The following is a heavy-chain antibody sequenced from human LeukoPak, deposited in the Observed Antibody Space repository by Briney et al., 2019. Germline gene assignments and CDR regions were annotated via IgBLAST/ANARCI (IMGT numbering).Heavy chain of an antibody. Sequence: GGSLRLSCAASGFTFSSYAMSWVRQAPGKGLEWVSAISGSGGSTYYADSVKGRFTISRDNSKNTLYLQMNSLRAEDTAVYYCAKGRVVVPAAMEDAFDIWSQGTMVTVSS. CDR2: ISGSGGST. J-gene: IGHJ3*02. V-gene: IGHV3-23*01. CDR3: AKGRVVVPAAMEDAFDI. D-gene: IGHD2-2*01. CDR1: GFTFSSYA.